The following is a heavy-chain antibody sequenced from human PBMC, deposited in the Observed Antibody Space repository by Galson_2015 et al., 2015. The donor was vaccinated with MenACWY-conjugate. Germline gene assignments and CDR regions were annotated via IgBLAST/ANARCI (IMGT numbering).Heavy chain of an antibody. V-gene: IGHV7-4-1*02. J-gene: IGHJ5*02. D-gene: IGHD6-13*01. CDR1: GYTFTAYA. CDR2: INTNTGNP. CDR3: VRDPKPSSRWVLFRP. Sequence: SVKVSCKASGYTFTAYAINWVRQAPGQGLEWLGWINTNTGNPTYAQGFTGRFVFSLDTSVSTAYLQISSLKAEDTAIYYCVRDPKPSSRWVLFRPRGQGTLGTVSS.